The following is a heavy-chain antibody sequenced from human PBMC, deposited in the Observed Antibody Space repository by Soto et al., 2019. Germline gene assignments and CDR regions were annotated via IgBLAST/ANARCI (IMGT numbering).Heavy chain of an antibody. Sequence: SVKVSCKASGGTFSSYAISWVRQAPGQGLEWMGGIIPIFGTANYAQKFQGRVTITADESTSTAYMELSSLRSEDTAVYYCAREGYDILTGYYRIGYFDYWGQGTLVTVSS. D-gene: IGHD3-9*01. V-gene: IGHV1-69*13. CDR3: AREGYDILTGYYRIGYFDY. CDR1: GGTFSSYA. CDR2: IIPIFGTA. J-gene: IGHJ4*02.